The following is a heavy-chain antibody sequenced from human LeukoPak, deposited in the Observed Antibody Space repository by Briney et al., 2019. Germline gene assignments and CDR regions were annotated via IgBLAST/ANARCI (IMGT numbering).Heavy chain of an antibody. CDR2: ISGSGGST. D-gene: IGHD1-7*01. Sequence: PGGSLRLSCAASGFTFSSYAMSWVRQAPGKGLEWVSAISGSGGSTYYADSVKGRFIISRDNSKNTLYLQMNSLRAEDTAVYYCAKDRYNWNYGDWFDPWGQGTLVTVSS. V-gene: IGHV3-23*01. CDR1: GFTFSSYA. J-gene: IGHJ5*02. CDR3: AKDRYNWNYGDWFDP.